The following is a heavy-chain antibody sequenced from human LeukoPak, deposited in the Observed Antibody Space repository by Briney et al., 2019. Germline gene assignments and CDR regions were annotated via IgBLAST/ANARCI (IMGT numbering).Heavy chain of an antibody. CDR2: IKQDGSVK. J-gene: IGHJ4*02. V-gene: IGHV3-7*01. Sequence: GGSLRLSCAASGFTFSNYWMSWVRQAPGKGLEWVANIKQDGSVKYYMDSVRGRFTVSRDNAKNSVFLQMNSLRAEDTAVYYCARIGYSSSSFDYWGQGTLVTVSS. CDR3: ARIGYSSSSFDY. D-gene: IGHD6-13*01. CDR1: GFTFSNYW.